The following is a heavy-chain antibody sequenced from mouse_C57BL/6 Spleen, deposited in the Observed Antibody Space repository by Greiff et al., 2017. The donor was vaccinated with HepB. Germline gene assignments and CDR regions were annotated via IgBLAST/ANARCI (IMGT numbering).Heavy chain of an antibody. V-gene: IGHV5-6*01. J-gene: IGHJ2*01. CDR1: GFTFSSYG. Sequence: DVQLVESGGDLVKPGGSLKLSCAASGFTFSSYGMSWVRQTPDKRLEWVATISSGGSYTYYPDSVKGRFTISRDNAKNTLYLQMSSLKSEDTAMYYCARHQTGTNYFDYWGQGTTLTVSS. CDR3: ARHQTGTNYFDY. CDR2: ISSGGSYT. D-gene: IGHD4-1*01.